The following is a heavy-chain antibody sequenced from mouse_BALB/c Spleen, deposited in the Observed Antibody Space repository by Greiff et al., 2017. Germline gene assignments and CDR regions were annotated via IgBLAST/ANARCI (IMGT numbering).Heavy chain of an antibody. CDR3: ARVPPYYYGSSYYAMDY. Sequence: EVKLVESGGGLVQPGGSLRLSCATSGFTFSDFYMEWVRQPPGKRLEWIAASRNKANDYTTEYSASVKGRFIVSRDTSQSILYLQMNALRAEDTAIYYCARVPPYYYGSSYYAMDYWGQGTSVTVSS. V-gene: IGHV7-1*02. D-gene: IGHD1-1*01. CDR2: SRNKANDYTT. J-gene: IGHJ4*01. CDR1: GFTFSDFY.